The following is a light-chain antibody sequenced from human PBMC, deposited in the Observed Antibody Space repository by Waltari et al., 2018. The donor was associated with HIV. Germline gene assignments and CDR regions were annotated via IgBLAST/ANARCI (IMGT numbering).Light chain of an antibody. Sequence: DIVMTQSPDSLAVSLGQRDTINCKSSQSVLSSSNNKNYLAWYQQRPGQPPKLLISWASARESGVSDRISGSGSGTDFTLTINSLQAEDVAVYYCQQYYNTPSITFGQGTRLEIK. CDR1: QSVLSSSNNKNY. J-gene: IGKJ5*01. CDR2: WAS. CDR3: QQYYNTPSIT. V-gene: IGKV4-1*01.